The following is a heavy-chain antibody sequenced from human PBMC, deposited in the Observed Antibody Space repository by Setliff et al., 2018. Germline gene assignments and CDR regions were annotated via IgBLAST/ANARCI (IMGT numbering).Heavy chain of an antibody. CDR3: AKRGPYCSGGTCHYYFDY. V-gene: IGHV3-23*01. Sequence: GGSLRLSCAASGFTLSNAWMSWVRQAPGKGLEWVSVISGSGGSTYYADSVKGRFTISRDNSKNTVYLEMNSLRAEDTAVYYCAKRGPYCSGGTCHYYFDYWGQGTLVTVSS. CDR2: ISGSGGST. D-gene: IGHD2-15*01. J-gene: IGHJ4*02. CDR1: GFTLSNAW.